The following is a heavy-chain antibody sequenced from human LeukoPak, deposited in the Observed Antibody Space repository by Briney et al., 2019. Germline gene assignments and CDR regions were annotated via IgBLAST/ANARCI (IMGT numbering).Heavy chain of an antibody. CDR3: AREEYSSGWYDY. CDR1: GGSISSGDYY. J-gene: IGHJ4*02. V-gene: IGHV4-31*03. CDR2: IYYSGST. D-gene: IGHD6-19*01. Sequence: SETLSLTCTVSGGSISSGDYYWSWIRQHPGKGLEWIGYIYYSGSTYYNPSLKSRLTISVDTSKNQFSLKLSSVTAADTAVYYCAREEYSSGWYDYWGQGTLVTVSS.